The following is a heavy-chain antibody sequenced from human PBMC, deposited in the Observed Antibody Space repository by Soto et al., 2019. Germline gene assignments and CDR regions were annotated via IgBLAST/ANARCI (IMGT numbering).Heavy chain of an antibody. Sequence: EVQLLESGGGLVQPGGSLRLSCAASGFTFSSYGMSWVRQAPGKGLEWVSGISGSGGSTYYADSVKGRFTISRDNPKNTLYLQMNSLRAEGTAVYYCAKAGRYSSSRGYFDYWGQGTLVTVSS. D-gene: IGHD6-13*01. CDR1: GFTFSSYG. CDR3: AKAGRYSSSRGYFDY. CDR2: ISGSGGST. J-gene: IGHJ4*02. V-gene: IGHV3-23*01.